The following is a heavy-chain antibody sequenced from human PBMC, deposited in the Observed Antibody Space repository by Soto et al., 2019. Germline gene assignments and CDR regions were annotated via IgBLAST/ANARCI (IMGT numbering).Heavy chain of an antibody. Sequence: SETLSLTCTVSGGSISSYYWTWIRQPPGRGLEWIGYIYYSGSTNYNPSLKSRVTISVDTSKNQFSLKMSSVTAADTAVYYCARSDGRYWGQGTLVTVSS. CDR3: ARSDGRY. V-gene: IGHV4-59*01. CDR2: IYYSGST. D-gene: IGHD2-8*01. J-gene: IGHJ4*02. CDR1: GGSISSYY.